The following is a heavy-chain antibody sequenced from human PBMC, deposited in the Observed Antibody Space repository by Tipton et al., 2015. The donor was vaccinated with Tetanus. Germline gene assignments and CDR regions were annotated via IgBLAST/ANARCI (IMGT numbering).Heavy chain of an antibody. CDR3: ARGLPREPFCLDS. CDR1: GASINAGGYL. D-gene: IGHD1-26*01. Sequence: TLSLTCTVSGASINAGGYLWTWVRQHPGKGLEWIGNIYYTELTSYTPSLNSRVSISVDTSKNQFSLRLTSVTAADTAVYFCARGLPREPFCLDSLGQGKQVPVSS. CDR2: IYYTELT. J-gene: IGHJ4*02. V-gene: IGHV4-31*03.